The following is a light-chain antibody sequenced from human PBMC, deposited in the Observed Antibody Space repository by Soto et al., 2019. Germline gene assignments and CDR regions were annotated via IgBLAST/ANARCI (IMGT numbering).Light chain of an antibody. J-gene: IGLJ2*01. V-gene: IGLV2-11*01. CDR1: SSDVGNYNY. CDR2: DVT. CDR3: CSYTGSYPVV. Sequence: QSALTQPRSVSGSPGQSVTISCTGTSSDVGNYNYVSWYQQHPGKAPKLMIFDVTQRPSGVPDRFSGSKSGNTASLTISGLQAEDEADYYCCSYTGSYPVVFGGGTKVTVL.